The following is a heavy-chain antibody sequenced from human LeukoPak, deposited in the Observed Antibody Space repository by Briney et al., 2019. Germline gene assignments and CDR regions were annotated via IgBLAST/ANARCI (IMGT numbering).Heavy chain of an antibody. CDR1: GFTFSSFW. D-gene: IGHD1-26*01. CDR3: AKSAYGGSYSLHRYMDV. CDR2: IKQDGSEK. V-gene: IGHV3-7*01. Sequence: GGSLRLSCAVSGFTFSSFWMSWVRQAPGKGLEWVANIKQDGSEKYYVDSVKGRFTISRDNAKNSLYLQMNSLRAEDTAVYYCAKSAYGGSYSLHRYMDVWGKGTTVTVSS. J-gene: IGHJ6*03.